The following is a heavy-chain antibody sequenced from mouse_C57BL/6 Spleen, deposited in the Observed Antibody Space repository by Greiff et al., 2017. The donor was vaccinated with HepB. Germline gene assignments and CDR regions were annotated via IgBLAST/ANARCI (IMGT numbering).Heavy chain of an antibody. CDR2: IDPSDSET. CDR1: GYTFTSYW. J-gene: IGHJ2*01. CDR3: ARSGGYPLDY. V-gene: IGHV1-52*01. D-gene: IGHD3-2*02. Sequence: VQLQQPGAELVRPGSSVKLSCKASGYTFTSYWMHWVKQRPIQGLEWIGNIDPSDSETHYNQKFKDKATLTVDKSSSTAYMQLSSLTSEDSAVYYCARSGGYPLDYWGQGTTLTVSS.